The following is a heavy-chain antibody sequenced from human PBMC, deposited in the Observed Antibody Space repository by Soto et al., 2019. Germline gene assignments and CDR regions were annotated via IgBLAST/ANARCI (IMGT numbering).Heavy chain of an antibody. J-gene: IGHJ4*02. Sequence: PSETLSLTCAVSGGSISSGGYSWSWIRQPPGKGLEWIGYIYHSGSTYYNPSLKSRVTISVDRSKNQFSLKLSSATAADTAVYYCAREVRFLEWFFFDYWGQGTLVTVSS. D-gene: IGHD3-3*01. CDR3: AREVRFLEWFFFDY. CDR1: GGSISSGGYS. V-gene: IGHV4-30-2*01. CDR2: IYHSGST.